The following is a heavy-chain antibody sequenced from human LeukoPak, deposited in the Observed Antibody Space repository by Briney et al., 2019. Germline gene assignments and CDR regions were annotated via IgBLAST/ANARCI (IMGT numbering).Heavy chain of an antibody. J-gene: IGHJ5*02. V-gene: IGHV4-34*01. Sequence: SETLSLTCGVYGGSLSGYYWSWIRQPPGKGLEWIGEINHSGRTNYNPSLKSRVTTSLDTSKNQFSLKLSSVTAADTAVYYCTRNNWFDPWGQGTLVTVSS. CDR1: GGSLSGYY. CDR3: TRNNWFDP. CDR2: INHSGRT.